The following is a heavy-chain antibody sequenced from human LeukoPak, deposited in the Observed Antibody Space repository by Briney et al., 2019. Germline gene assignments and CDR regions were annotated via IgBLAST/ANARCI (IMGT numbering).Heavy chain of an antibody. J-gene: IGHJ4*02. Sequence: GRSLRLHCVASGFTFTRYAMHWVRQAPGKGLEWVTVVSYDGNDKYYADSVKGRFTISRDNSKNTLYLQMNSLRAEDTAVYYCARDDAVATDAFDSWGQGTLVTVSS. CDR2: VSYDGNDK. V-gene: IGHV3-30*04. D-gene: IGHD5-12*01. CDR1: GFTFTRYA. CDR3: ARDDAVATDAFDS.